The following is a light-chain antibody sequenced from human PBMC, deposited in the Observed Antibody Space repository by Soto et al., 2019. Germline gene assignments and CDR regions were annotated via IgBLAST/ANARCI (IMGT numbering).Light chain of an antibody. J-gene: IGKJ1*01. Sequence: DIQMTQSPSTLSASVGDRVTITCRASQSISGWLAWYQQKPGKAPKLLIYKASSLESGVPSRFSGSGSGTEFTPIISSMQPADFAAYYCQQHNSSQRTFGQGTKVEIK. V-gene: IGKV1-5*03. CDR3: QQHNSSQRT. CDR1: QSISGW. CDR2: KAS.